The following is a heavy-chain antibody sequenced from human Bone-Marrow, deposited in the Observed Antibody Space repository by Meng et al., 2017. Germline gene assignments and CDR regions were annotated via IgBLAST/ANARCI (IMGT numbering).Heavy chain of an antibody. CDR2: INSDGSST. Sequence: VQLVEAGGGLVQAVGSVSISCVATGITFNNYWMHWVRQAPGKGLVWVSRINSDGSSTSYADSVKGRFTISRDNAKNTLYLQMNSLTAEDTAIYYCARVAWGFDYWGQGTLVTVSS. J-gene: IGHJ4*02. CDR3: ARVAWGFDY. V-gene: IGHV3-74*01. D-gene: IGHD7-27*01. CDR1: GITFNNYW.